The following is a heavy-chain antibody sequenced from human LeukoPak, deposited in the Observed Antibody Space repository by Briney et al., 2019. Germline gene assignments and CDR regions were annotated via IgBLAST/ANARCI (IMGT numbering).Heavy chain of an antibody. J-gene: IGHJ4*02. CDR3: AYSSGWYRGFDY. CDR2: IYTRGST. Sequence: SETLSLTCTVSGGSINNYYWSWIRQPAGKGLEWIGRIYTRGSTNYNPSLKSRVTMSVDTSKNQFSLKLSSVTAADTAVYYCAYSSGWYRGFDYWGQGTLVTVSS. V-gene: IGHV4-4*07. CDR1: GGSINNYY. D-gene: IGHD6-19*01.